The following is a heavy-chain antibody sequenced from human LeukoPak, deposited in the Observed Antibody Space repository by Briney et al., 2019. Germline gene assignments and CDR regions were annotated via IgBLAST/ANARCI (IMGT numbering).Heavy chain of an antibody. V-gene: IGHV3-23*01. CDR2: ITAGGDST. D-gene: IGHD6-13*01. CDR1: GFTFSGYA. CDR3: AKSHASIWNVYDY. J-gene: IGHJ4*02. Sequence: GGSLRLSCAASGFTFSGYAMSWVRLAPGEGLEWVSAITAGGDSTYYAESVKGRFTISRDNLKNMVFLQMSTLRAEDTATYYCAKSHASIWNVYDYWGQGTLVTVSS.